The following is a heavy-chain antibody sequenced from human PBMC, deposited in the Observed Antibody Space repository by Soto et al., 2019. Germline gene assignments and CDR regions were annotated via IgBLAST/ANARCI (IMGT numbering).Heavy chain of an antibody. CDR3: ARDIGEMSAV. CDR1: GFTFSSST. V-gene: IGHV3-21*06. D-gene: IGHD3-10*01. CDR2: ISSSSSYI. Sequence: GGSLRLSCTVSGFTFSSSTMTWVRQGPGKGLEWVSSISSSSSYIYFADSLKGRFTISRDNAKNSLYLQMNSLRAEDTAVYYCARDIGEMSAVWGQGTQVTVSS. J-gene: IGHJ4*02.